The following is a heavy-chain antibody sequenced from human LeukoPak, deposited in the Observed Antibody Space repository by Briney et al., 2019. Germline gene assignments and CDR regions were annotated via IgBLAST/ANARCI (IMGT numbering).Heavy chain of an antibody. CDR2: INAGNGNT. CDR3: ARDKWSTTVTSYWFDP. J-gene: IGHJ5*02. CDR1: GYTFTSYA. V-gene: IGHV1-3*01. Sequence: ASVKVSCKASGYTFTSYAMHWVRQAPGQRLEWMGWINAGNGNTKYSQKFQGRVTITRDTSASTAYMELSSLRSEDTAVYYCARDKWSTTVTSYWFDPWAQGTLVTVSS. D-gene: IGHD4-17*01.